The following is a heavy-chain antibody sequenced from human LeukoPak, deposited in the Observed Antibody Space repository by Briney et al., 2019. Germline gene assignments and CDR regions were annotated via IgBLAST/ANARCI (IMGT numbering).Heavy chain of an antibody. D-gene: IGHD1-7*01. CDR1: GFTFSNYA. J-gene: IGHJ4*02. V-gene: IGHV3-23*01. CDR2: IGVRGDDT. Sequence: GGSLRLSCAASGFTFSNYAMSWVRQTPGKGLEWVSVIGVRGDDTFYADSVKGWFTISRDNSKNTLYLQMNSLRAEDTALYYCAQDRVPGTSPKMDYWGQGTLVTVSS. CDR3: AQDRVPGTSPKMDY.